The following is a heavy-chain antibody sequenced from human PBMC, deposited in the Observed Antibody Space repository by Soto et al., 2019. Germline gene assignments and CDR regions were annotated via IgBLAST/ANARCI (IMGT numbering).Heavy chain of an antibody. J-gene: IGHJ3*02. V-gene: IGHV4-39*01. Sequence: QLQVQEWGPGLVKPSETLSLTCTVSGGSVSTSSYYWGWIRQPPGKGLEWIGNIYYSGNTYYNPSLKNRITISVDTSKNLFAMKLSSVSAADTAVYYCAIPVSAYIYAYGAHFDIWGQGTMVTVTS. D-gene: IGHD5-18*01. CDR1: GGSVSTSSYY. CDR2: IYYSGNT. CDR3: AIPVSAYIYAYGAHFDI.